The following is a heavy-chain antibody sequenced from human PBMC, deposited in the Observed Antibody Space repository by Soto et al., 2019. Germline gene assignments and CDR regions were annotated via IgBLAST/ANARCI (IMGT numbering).Heavy chain of an antibody. CDR1: GFSLSTSGTC. CDR3: ARTPYYYDSSENYFDY. D-gene: IGHD3-22*01. Sequence: SGPTLVNPTQTLTLTCTFSGFSLSTSGTCVSWIRQPPGKALEWLARIDWDDDKFYSTSLKTRLTISKDTSKNQVVLTMTNMDPVDTATYYCARTPYYYDSSENYFDYWGQGTLVTVSS. J-gene: IGHJ4*02. V-gene: IGHV2-70*17. CDR2: IDWDDDK.